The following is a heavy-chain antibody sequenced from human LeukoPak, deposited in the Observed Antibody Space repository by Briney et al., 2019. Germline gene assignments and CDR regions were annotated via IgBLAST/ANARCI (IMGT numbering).Heavy chain of an antibody. Sequence: ASVKVSCKASGYTFTSYGISWVRQAPGQGLEWMGWISAYNGNTSYAQKLQGRVTMTTDTSTSTAYMELRSLRSDDTAVYYCARDQELLNYMDVWGKGTTVTISS. J-gene: IGHJ6*03. V-gene: IGHV1-18*01. CDR3: ARDQELLNYMDV. CDR1: GYTFTSYG. D-gene: IGHD1-26*01. CDR2: ISAYNGNT.